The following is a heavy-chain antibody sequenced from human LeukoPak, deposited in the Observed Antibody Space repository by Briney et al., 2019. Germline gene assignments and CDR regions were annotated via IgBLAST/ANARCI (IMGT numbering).Heavy chain of an antibody. V-gene: IGHV1-24*01. D-gene: IGHD3-3*01. CDR2: FDPEDGET. J-gene: IGHJ3*02. CDR1: GYTLTELS. CDR3: ATDGVAVIWSRREIVAYTLDI. Sequence: ASVKVSCRVFGYTLTELSMHWVRQAPGKGLEWMGGFDPEDGETIYAQKFQGRVTMTEDTSTNTAYMELSSLRSEDTAVYYCATDGVAVIWSRREIVAYTLDIWGQGTMVTVSS.